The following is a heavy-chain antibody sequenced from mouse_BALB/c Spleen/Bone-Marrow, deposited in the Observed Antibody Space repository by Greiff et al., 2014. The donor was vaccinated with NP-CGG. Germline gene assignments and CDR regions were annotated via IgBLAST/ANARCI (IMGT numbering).Heavy chain of an antibody. J-gene: IGHJ2*01. CDR1: GFNIKDYY. D-gene: IGHD1-1*01. CDR3: ARSSYGSSFFDY. Sequence: VQLQQSGAELVRPGALVKLSCKASGFNIKDYYMHWVKQRPEQGLEWIGWIDPENGNTIYDPKFQGKASITADTSSNTVYLQLSSLTSEDTAVYYCARSSYGSSFFDYWGQGTTLTVSS. CDR2: IDPENGNT. V-gene: IGHV14-1*02.